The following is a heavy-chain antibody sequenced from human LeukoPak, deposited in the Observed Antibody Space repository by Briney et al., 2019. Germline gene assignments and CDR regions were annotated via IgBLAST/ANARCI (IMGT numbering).Heavy chain of an antibody. CDR2: IRSKAYGGTT. D-gene: IGHD3-22*01. Sequence: GRSLTLSCTASGFTFGDYAMSWVRQAPGKGLEWVGFIRSKAYGGTTEYASSVKGRFTISRDDSKSIAYLQMNSLKTEDTAVYYCTRGSYYCDSSGDDYWGQGTLVTVSS. CDR3: TRGSYYCDSSGDDY. CDR1: GFTFGDYA. V-gene: IGHV3-49*04. J-gene: IGHJ4*02.